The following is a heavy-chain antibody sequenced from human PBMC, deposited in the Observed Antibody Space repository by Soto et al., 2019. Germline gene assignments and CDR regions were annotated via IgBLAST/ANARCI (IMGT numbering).Heavy chain of an antibody. CDR3: ARRTLATVIYYYGMDV. Sequence: SETLSLTCTVSGGSISSYYWSWIRQPPGKGLEWIGYIYYSGSTNYNPSLKSRVTISVDTSKNQFSLKLTSVTAADTAVYYCARRTLATVIYYYGMDVWGQGTTVTVSS. V-gene: IGHV4-59*08. J-gene: IGHJ6*02. CDR2: IYYSGST. D-gene: IGHD4-4*01. CDR1: GGSISSYY.